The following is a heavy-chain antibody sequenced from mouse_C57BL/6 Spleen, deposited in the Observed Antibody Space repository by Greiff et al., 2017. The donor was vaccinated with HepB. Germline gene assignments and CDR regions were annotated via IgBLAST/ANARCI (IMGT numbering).Heavy chain of an antibody. D-gene: IGHD1-1*01. Sequence: VQLQQSGAALARPGASVKMSCKASGYTFTSYTMHWVKQRPGQGLEWIGYINPSSGYTKYNQKFKDKATLTADKSSSTAYMQLSSLTSEDSAVYYCARSISYYGSSYDAMDYWGQGTSVTVSS. CDR2: INPSSGYT. CDR1: GYTFTSYT. CDR3: ARSISYYGSSYDAMDY. V-gene: IGHV1-4*01. J-gene: IGHJ4*01.